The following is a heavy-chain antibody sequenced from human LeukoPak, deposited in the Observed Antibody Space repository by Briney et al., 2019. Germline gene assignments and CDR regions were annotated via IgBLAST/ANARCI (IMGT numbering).Heavy chain of an antibody. V-gene: IGHV3-21*01. CDR3: ARSSYSH. J-gene: IGHJ4*02. Sequence: GGSLRLSCAASGFTFSSYSMTCVRQAPGKGLEWVSSISSSSYIYYADSVKGRFTISRDNAKNSLYLQMNSLRAEDTAVYYCARSSYSHWGQGTLVTVSS. D-gene: IGHD2-21*01. CDR1: GFTFSSYS. CDR2: ISSSSYI.